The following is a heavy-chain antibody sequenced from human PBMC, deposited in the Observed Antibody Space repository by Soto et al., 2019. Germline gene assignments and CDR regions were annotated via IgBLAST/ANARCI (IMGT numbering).Heavy chain of an antibody. CDR2: ISSNGGST. D-gene: IGHD3-22*01. CDR1: GFTFSSYA. CDR3: MKDLLDYYDSSGYSYYFDY. J-gene: IGHJ4*02. V-gene: IGHV3-64D*08. Sequence: GGSLRLSCSASGFTFSSYAMHWVRQAPGKGLEYVSAISSNGGSTYYADSVKGRFTISRDNSKNTLYLQMSSLRAEDTAVYYCMKDLLDYYDSSGYSYYFDYWGQGTLVTVSS.